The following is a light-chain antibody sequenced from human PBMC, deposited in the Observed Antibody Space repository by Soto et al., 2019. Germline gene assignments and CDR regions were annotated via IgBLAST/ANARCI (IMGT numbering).Light chain of an antibody. J-gene: IGLJ3*02. Sequence: QSVLTQSSSASASLGSSVKLTCTLGSGHSSYIIAWHQQQPGQAPRYLMKLGDKGSYNKGSGVPDRFSDSRSGADRYLTISNLQFEYEAEYYCEIWDTNTRVFVGGTKVTVL. CDR1: SGHSSYI. CDR3: EIWDTNTRV. CDR2: LGDKGSY. V-gene: IGLV4-60*02.